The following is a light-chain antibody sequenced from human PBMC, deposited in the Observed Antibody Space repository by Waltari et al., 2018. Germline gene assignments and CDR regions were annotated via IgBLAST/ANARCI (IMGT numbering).Light chain of an antibody. J-gene: IGKJ2*03. Sequence: DIHMTQPPPSLSASIGDRVTITCLASENIGSYLNWYQQKSGEVPRLLIYAASTLQSGVPPRFSGSRSGTDFTFTISSLQPEDCAVYYCQHSFETPYSFGQGTKVEIK. CDR1: ENIGSY. V-gene: IGKV1-39*01. CDR2: AAS. CDR3: QHSFETPYS.